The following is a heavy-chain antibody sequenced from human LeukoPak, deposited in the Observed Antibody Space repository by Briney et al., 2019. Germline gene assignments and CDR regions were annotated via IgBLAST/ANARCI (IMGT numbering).Heavy chain of an antibody. CDR2: ISDTGKT. CDR3: LTGYYEPFAN. Sequence: SETLSLTCSVSGASLSSYYWGWIRQSPGKGLEWLGYISDTGKTDYNPSLKSRGTLSLDTSKNQFSLRLTSVTPADTAVYYCLTGYYEPFANRGQGTLLTVSS. CDR1: GASLSSYY. D-gene: IGHD3-3*01. V-gene: IGHV4-59*01. J-gene: IGHJ4*02.